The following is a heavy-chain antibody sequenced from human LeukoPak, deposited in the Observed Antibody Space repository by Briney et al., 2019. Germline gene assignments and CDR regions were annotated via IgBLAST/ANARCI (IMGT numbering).Heavy chain of an antibody. CDR1: GGSFSGYY. D-gene: IGHD3-10*01. Sequence: SETLSLTCAVYGGSFSGYYWSWIRQPPGKGLEWIGEINHSGSTNYNPSLKSRVTISVDTSKNQFSLKLSSVTAADTAAYYCARGAYYGSGSYYSWFDPWGQGTLVTVSS. CDR3: ARGAYYGSGSYYSWFDP. V-gene: IGHV4-34*01. CDR2: INHSGST. J-gene: IGHJ5*02.